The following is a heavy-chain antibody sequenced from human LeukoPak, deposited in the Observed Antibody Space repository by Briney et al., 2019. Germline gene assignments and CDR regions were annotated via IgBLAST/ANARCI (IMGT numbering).Heavy chain of an antibody. D-gene: IGHD3-22*01. CDR2: IRYDGSNK. CDR3: AKDFSVYTYDSRVFDY. CDR1: GFTFSSYG. Sequence: GGSRRLSCAASGFTFSSYGMHWVRQAPGKGLEWVAFIRYDGSNKYYADSVKGRFTISRDNSRNTLYLQMNRLRAEDTAVYYCAKDFSVYTYDSRVFDYWGQGTLVTVSS. J-gene: IGHJ4*02. V-gene: IGHV3-30*02.